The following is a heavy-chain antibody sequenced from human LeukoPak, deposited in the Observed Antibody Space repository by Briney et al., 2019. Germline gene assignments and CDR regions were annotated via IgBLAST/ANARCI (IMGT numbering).Heavy chain of an antibody. CDR3: ARRSYVWGNYRSDDAFDI. CDR2: ISASNGYT. V-gene: IGHV1-18*01. CDR1: GYTFTSYG. Sequence: EASVKVSCKASGYTFTSYGISWVRQAPGQGLEWMGWISASNGYTNYAQRLQGRVTMTTDTSTRTTYMELRSLRSDDTAVYYCARRSYVWGNYRSDDAFDIWGQGTMVTVSS. J-gene: IGHJ3*02. D-gene: IGHD3-16*02.